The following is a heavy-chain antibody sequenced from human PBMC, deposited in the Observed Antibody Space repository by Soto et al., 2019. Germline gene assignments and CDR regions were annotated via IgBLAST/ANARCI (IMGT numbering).Heavy chain of an antibody. CDR3: ASTDPGARFDP. CDR2: INPNNGAT. J-gene: IGHJ5*02. CDR1: RYIFTAYF. V-gene: IGHV1-2*02. Sequence: QVQLVQSGAEVKKPGASVKVSCKAPRYIFTAYFMHWVRQAPGQGLEWVGWINPNNGATHYGLSFQGRVTMTRDTSISSAYMELSSLRSDDTAVYYCASTDPGARFDPWGQGTLVIVSS.